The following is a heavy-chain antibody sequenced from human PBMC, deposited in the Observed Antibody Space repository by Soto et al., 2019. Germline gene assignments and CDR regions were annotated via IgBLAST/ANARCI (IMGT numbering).Heavy chain of an antibody. J-gene: IGHJ3*02. Sequence: EVQLVESGGGLVKPGGSLRLSCAASGFTFSNAWMSWVLQAPGKGLEWVGRIKSKTDGGTTNNAAPVKGRFTISRDDSKNTLYLQMNSLKTEDTAVYYCTANSRYYDILTGYYPDAFDIWGQGTMVTVSS. D-gene: IGHD3-9*01. CDR2: IKSKTDGGTT. V-gene: IGHV3-15*01. CDR3: TANSRYYDILTGYYPDAFDI. CDR1: GFTFSNAW.